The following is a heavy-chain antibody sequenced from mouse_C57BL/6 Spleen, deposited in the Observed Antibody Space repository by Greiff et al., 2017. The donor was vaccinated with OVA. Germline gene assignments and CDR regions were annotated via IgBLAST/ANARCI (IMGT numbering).Heavy chain of an antibody. CDR2: INYDGSST. CDR3: AREGWYYGSYWYFDV. V-gene: IGHV5-16*01. Sequence: EVNVVESEGGLVQPGSSMKLSCTASGFTFSDYYMAWVRQVPEKGLEWVANINYDGSSTYYLDSLKSRFIISRDNAKNILYLQMSSLKSEDTATYYCAREGWYYGSYWYFDVWGTGTTVTVSS. J-gene: IGHJ1*03. D-gene: IGHD1-1*01. CDR1: GFTFSDYY.